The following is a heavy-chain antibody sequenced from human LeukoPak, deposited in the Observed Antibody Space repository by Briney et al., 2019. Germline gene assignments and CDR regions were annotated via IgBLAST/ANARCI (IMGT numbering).Heavy chain of an antibody. CDR2: IIPILGIA. D-gene: IGHD6-19*01. CDR3: AFRIAVAGSVEYFQH. Sequence: SVKVSCKASGGTFSSYAISWVRQAPGQGLEWMGRIIPILGIANYAQKFQGRVTITADKSTSTAYMELSSLRSEDTAVYYCAFRIAVAGSVEYFQHWGQGTLVTFPS. V-gene: IGHV1-69*04. CDR1: GGTFSSYA. J-gene: IGHJ1*01.